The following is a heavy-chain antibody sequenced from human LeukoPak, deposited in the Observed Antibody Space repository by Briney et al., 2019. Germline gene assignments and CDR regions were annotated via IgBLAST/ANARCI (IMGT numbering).Heavy chain of an antibody. CDR2: IKQDGSEK. V-gene: IGHV3-7*01. Sequence: GGSLRLSCAASGFTFSSSWMSWVPQAPGKGLEWVANIKQDGSEKYYVDSVKGRFTISRDNAKNSLYLQMNSLRAEDTAVYYCASAGPYYYGIDVWGQGTAVTVSS. CDR3: ASAGPYYYGIDV. J-gene: IGHJ6*02. CDR1: GFTFSSSW.